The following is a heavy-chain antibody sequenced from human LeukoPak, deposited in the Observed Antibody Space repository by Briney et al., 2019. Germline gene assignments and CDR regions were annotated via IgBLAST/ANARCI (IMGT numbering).Heavy chain of an antibody. Sequence: SVKVSCKASGGTFSSYAISWVRQAPGQGLEWMGGIIPIFGTANYAQKFQGRVTITADKSTSTAYMELSSLRSEDTAVYYCARARSYYDSSGYYSNDAFDIWGQGTMVTVSS. CDR1: GGTFSSYA. J-gene: IGHJ3*02. CDR3: ARARSYYDSSGYYSNDAFDI. V-gene: IGHV1-69*06. CDR2: IIPIFGTA. D-gene: IGHD3-22*01.